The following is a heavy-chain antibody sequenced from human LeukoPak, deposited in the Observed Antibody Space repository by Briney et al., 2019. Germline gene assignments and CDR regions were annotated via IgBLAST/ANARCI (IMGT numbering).Heavy chain of an antibody. V-gene: IGHV3-30-3*01. CDR2: ISYDGSNK. Sequence: PGASVKVSCKASGYTFTSYAMHWVRQAPGKGLEWVAVISYDGSNKYYADSVKGRFTISRDNSKNTLYLQMNSLRAEDTAVYYCARDPTTYCGGDCYSYDAFDIWGQGTMVTVSS. J-gene: IGHJ3*02. CDR1: GYTFTSYA. D-gene: IGHD2-21*02. CDR3: ARDPTTYCGGDCYSYDAFDI.